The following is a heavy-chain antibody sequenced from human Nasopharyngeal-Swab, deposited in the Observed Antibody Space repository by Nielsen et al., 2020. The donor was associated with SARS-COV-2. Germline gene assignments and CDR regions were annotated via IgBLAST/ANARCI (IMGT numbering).Heavy chain of an antibody. Sequence: GGSLRLSCAASGFSFGDYAMHWVRQPPGKGLEWVSGISWNSGYIGHADSVEGRFTISRDNAKNSLYLQMNSLRPEDTALYYCVKDGDSGYDYLGYWGQGTPVTVSS. V-gene: IGHV3-9*01. J-gene: IGHJ4*02. D-gene: IGHD5-12*01. CDR2: ISWNSGYI. CDR1: GFSFGDYA. CDR3: VKDGDSGYDYLGY.